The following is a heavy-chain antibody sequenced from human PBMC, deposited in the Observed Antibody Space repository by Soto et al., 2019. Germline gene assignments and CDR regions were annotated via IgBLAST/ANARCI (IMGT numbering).Heavy chain of an antibody. D-gene: IGHD1-7*01. CDR3: AKDVAPGTLNALDI. CDR2: ISWNSGSI. CDR1: GFTFDDYA. V-gene: IGHV3-9*01. Sequence: PGGSLRLSCAASGFTFDDYAMHWVRQAPGKGLEWVSGISWNSGSIGYADSVKGRFTISRDNAKNSLYLQMNSLRAEDTALYYFAKDVAPGTLNALDILGQATMVS. J-gene: IGHJ3*02.